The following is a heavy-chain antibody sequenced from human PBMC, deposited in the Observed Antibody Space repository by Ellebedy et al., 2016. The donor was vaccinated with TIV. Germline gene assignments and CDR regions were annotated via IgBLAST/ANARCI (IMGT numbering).Heavy chain of an antibody. CDR3: ARRPSGGTAYYYYGMDV. Sequence: SETLSLTCAVYGGSFSGYYWSWNRQPPAKGLQWIGEINHSGSTNYNPSLKSRVTISVDTSKNQFSLKLSSVTAADTAVYYCARRPSGGTAYYYYGMDVWGQGTTVTVS. V-gene: IGHV4-34*01. J-gene: IGHJ6*02. CDR2: INHSGST. CDR1: GGSFSGYY. D-gene: IGHD4-23*01.